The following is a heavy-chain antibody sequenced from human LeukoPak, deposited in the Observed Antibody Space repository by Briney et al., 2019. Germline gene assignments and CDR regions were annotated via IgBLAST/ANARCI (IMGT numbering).Heavy chain of an antibody. CDR1: GFTFSSYS. J-gene: IGHJ6*03. Sequence: PGGSLRLSCAASGFTFSSYSMNWVRQAPGKGLEWVSSISSSSSYIYYADSVKGRFTISRDNAKNSLYLQMNSLRSEDTAVYYCARVRVEVGGYDILTGYSTSYYMDVWGKGTTVTVSS. V-gene: IGHV3-21*01. CDR2: ISSSSSYI. CDR3: ARVRVEVGGYDILTGYSTSYYMDV. D-gene: IGHD3-9*01.